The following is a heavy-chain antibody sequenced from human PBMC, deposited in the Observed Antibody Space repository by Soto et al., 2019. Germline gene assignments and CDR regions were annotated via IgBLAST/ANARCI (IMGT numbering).Heavy chain of an antibody. D-gene: IGHD6-13*01. Sequence: QVQLQESGPGLVKPSETLSLTCTVSGGSISSYYWSWIRQPPGKGLEWIGYIYYSGSTNYNPSLKSRVIISVDTSKNQFSLKLSSVTAADTAVYYCARGGIAAAGPRGWYFDLWGRGTLVTVSS. J-gene: IGHJ2*01. CDR2: IYYSGST. V-gene: IGHV4-59*01. CDR3: ARGGIAAAGPRGWYFDL. CDR1: GGSISSYY.